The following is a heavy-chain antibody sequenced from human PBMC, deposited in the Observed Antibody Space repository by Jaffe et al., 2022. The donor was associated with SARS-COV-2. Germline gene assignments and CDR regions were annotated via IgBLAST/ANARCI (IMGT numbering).Heavy chain of an antibody. J-gene: IGHJ4*02. CDR1: GGTFSSYT. V-gene: IGHV1-69*08. D-gene: IGHD5-18*01. Sequence: QVQLVQSGAEVKKPGSSVKVSCKASGGTFSSYTISWVRQAPGQGLEWMGRIIPILGIANYAQKFQGRVTITADKSTSTAYMELSSLRSEDTAVYYCARDGYSYGYSGYFDYWGQGTLVTVSS. CDR3: ARDGYSYGYSGYFDY. CDR2: IIPILGIA.